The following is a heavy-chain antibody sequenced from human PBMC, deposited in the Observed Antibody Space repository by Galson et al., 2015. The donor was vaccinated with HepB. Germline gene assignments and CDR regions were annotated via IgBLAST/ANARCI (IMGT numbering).Heavy chain of an antibody. V-gene: IGHV1-8*01. D-gene: IGHD6-19*01. CDR1: GYTFTSYD. CDR3: ARGRQWLVLGGVY. Sequence: SVQVSCKASGYTFTSYDINWVRQATGQGLEWMGWMNPNSGNTGYAQKFQGRVTMTRNTSISTAYMELSSLRSEDTAVYYCARGRQWLVLGGVYWGQGTLVTVSS. J-gene: IGHJ4*02. CDR2: MNPNSGNT.